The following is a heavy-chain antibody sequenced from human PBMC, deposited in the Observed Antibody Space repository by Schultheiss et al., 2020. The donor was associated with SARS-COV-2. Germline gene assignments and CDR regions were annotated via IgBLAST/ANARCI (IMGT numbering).Heavy chain of an antibody. CDR3: AKRYCSGGSCYPLDY. J-gene: IGHJ4*02. Sequence: GGSLRLSCAASGFTFSSYSMNWVRQAPGKGLEWVSSISSSSSYIYYADSVKGRFTISRDNAKNSLYLQMNSLRAEDTAVYYCAKRYCSGGSCYPLDYWGQGTLVTVSS. CDR1: GFTFSSYS. D-gene: IGHD2-15*01. V-gene: IGHV3-21*04. CDR2: ISSSSSYI.